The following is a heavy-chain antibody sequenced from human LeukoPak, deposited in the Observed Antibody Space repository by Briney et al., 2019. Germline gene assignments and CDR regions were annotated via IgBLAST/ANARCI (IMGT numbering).Heavy chain of an antibody. CDR1: GFTFSSYV. V-gene: IGHV3-23*01. CDR2: ISGSGGST. J-gene: IGHJ4*02. CDR3: AKKGIAVAGFFDY. Sequence: GGSLRLSCAASGFTFSSYVMSWVRQTPGKGLEWVSTISGSGGSTDYADSVKGRFTISRDNSKNTLYLQMNSLRAEDTAVYYCAKKGIAVAGFFDYWGQGTLVTVSS. D-gene: IGHD6-19*01.